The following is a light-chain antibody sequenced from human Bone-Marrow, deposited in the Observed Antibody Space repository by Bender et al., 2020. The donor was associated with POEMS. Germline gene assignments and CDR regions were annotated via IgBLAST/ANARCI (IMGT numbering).Light chain of an antibody. V-gene: IGLV2-23*01. Sequence: QSALTQPASVSGSPGQSITISCTGTSSAFGNYNLVSWYQHHPGKAPKLMIFEGNKRPSGVSNRFSGSKSGNTASLTISGLQAEDEANYYCCSYAGSMSWVFGGGTKLTVL. CDR1: SSAFGNYNL. CDR2: EGN. CDR3: CSYAGSMSWV. J-gene: IGLJ3*02.